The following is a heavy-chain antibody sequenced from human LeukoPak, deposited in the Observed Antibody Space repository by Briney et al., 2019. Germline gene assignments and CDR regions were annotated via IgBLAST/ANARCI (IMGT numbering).Heavy chain of an antibody. Sequence: PSETLSLTCTVSGGSISSSSYYWGWIRQPPGKGLEWIGSIYYSGSTNYNPSLKSRVTISVDTSKNQFSLKLSSVTAADTAVYYCARGGPHYGSGSSSNYYYYYGMDVWGQGTTVTVSS. D-gene: IGHD3-10*01. CDR3: ARGGPHYGSGSSSNYYYYYGMDV. CDR2: IYYSGST. J-gene: IGHJ6*02. CDR1: GGSISSSSYY. V-gene: IGHV4-39*07.